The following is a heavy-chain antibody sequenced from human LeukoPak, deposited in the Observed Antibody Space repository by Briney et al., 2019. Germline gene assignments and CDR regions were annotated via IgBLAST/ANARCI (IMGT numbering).Heavy chain of an antibody. J-gene: IGHJ4*02. CDR3: ARHTGYSSSWYCFDY. V-gene: IGHV4-59*01. D-gene: IGHD6-13*01. Sequence: PSETLSLTCTVSGGSISSYYWSWIRQPPGKGLEWIGYIYYSGSTNYNPSLKSRVTISVDTSKNQFSLKLSSVTAADTAVYYCARHTGYSSSWYCFDYWGQGTLVTVSS. CDR1: GGSISSYY. CDR2: IYYSGST.